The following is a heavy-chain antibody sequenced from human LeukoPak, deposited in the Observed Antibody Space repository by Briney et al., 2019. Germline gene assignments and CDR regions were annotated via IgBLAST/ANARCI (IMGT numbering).Heavy chain of an antibody. D-gene: IGHD6-19*01. CDR3: AKGKASGWYIVDY. CDR2: ISGSGGST. V-gene: IGHV3-23*01. J-gene: IGHJ4*02. Sequence: GGSLRLSCAASGFTFSSYAMTWVRQAPGKGLGWVSAISGSGGSTYYADSVKGRFTISRDNSKNTLYLQMNSLRAEDTAVYYCAKGKASGWYIVDYWGQGTLVTVSS. CDR1: GFTFSSYA.